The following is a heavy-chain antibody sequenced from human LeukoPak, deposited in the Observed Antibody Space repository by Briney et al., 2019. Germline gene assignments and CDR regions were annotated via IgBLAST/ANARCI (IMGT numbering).Heavy chain of an antibody. CDR3: ARTDNWYSSRWYAYFQH. CDR2: IKQDGSEK. J-gene: IGHJ1*01. D-gene: IGHD6-19*01. V-gene: IGHV3-7*01. CDR1: GFTFSSYW. Sequence: GGSLRLSCAASGFTFSSYWMSWVRQAPGKGLEWVANIKQDGSEKYYVDSVKGRFTISRDNAKNSLYLQMNSLRAEDTAVYYCARTDNWYSSRWYAYFQHWGQGTLVTVSS.